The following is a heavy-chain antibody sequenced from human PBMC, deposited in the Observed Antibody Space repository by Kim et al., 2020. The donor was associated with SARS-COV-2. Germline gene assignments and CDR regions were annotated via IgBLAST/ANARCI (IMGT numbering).Heavy chain of an antibody. D-gene: IGHD6-13*01. CDR3: ARLSAAVLTDAFDI. J-gene: IGHJ3*02. Sequence: AQKLQGSVTMTTDTSTSTAYLELSSLRSDDTAVYYCARLSAAVLTDAFDIWGQGTMVTVSS. V-gene: IGHV1-18*01.